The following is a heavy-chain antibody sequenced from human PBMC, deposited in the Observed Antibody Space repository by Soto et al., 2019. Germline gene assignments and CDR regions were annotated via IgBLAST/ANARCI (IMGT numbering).Heavy chain of an antibody. CDR2: IYYSGST. Sequence: SETLSLTCTVSGGSISSYYWSWIRQPPGKGLEWIGYIYYSGSTNYNPSLKSRVTISVDTSKNQFSLKLSSVTAADTAVYYCARDRIAAAGTYYYSGMDVWGQGTTVTVSS. J-gene: IGHJ6*02. CDR1: GGSISSYY. V-gene: IGHV4-59*01. CDR3: ARDRIAAAGTYYYSGMDV. D-gene: IGHD6-13*01.